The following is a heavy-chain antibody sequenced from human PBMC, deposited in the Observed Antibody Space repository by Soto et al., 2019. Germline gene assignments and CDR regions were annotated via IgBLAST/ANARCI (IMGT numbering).Heavy chain of an antibody. D-gene: IGHD2-8*01. CDR1: GGSFSGYY. Sequence: PSETLSLTCAVYGGSFSGYYWSWIRQPPGKGLEWIGEINHSGSTNHNPSLKSRVTISVDTSKNQFSLKLSSVTAADTAVYYCARVARLYCTNGVCYPGYYGMDVWGQGTTVTVSS. CDR3: ARVARLYCTNGVCYPGYYGMDV. J-gene: IGHJ6*02. V-gene: IGHV4-34*01. CDR2: INHSGST.